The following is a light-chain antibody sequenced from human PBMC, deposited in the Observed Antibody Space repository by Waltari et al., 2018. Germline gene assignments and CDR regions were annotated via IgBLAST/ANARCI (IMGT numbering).Light chain of an antibody. V-gene: IGKV3-20*01. CDR3: QQYGSF. Sequence: EIVLTQSPGTLSLSPGARATLPCRASQSVSSSYLAWYQQKPGQAPRLLIYGASSRATGIPDRFSGSGSGTDFTLTISRLEPEDFAVYYCQQYGSFFGQGTKLEIK. J-gene: IGKJ2*01. CDR2: GAS. CDR1: QSVSSSY.